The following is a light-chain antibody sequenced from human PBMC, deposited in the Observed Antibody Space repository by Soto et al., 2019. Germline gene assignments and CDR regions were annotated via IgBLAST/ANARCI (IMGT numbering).Light chain of an antibody. CDR1: QSISRW. CDR2: DAS. J-gene: IGKJ1*01. Sequence: DIQMTQSPSTLSASVGDRVTITCRASQSISRWLAWHQQKPGKAPKLLIYDASSLESGVPSRFSGSGSGTEFTLTISSLQPDDFATYYCQQYNDYWTFGQGTKVEIK. CDR3: QQYNDYWT. V-gene: IGKV1-5*01.